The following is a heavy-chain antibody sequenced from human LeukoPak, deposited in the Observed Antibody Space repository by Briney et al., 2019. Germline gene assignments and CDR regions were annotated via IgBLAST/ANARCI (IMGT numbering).Heavy chain of an antibody. CDR2: IYYTGTT. J-gene: IGHJ4*02. CDR3: AVETTPFDY. Sequence: PSETLSLTCTVSGGSISSSSYYWGWIRQPPGKGLEWIATIYYTGTTYYNPSLKSRVTISVDTSKNQFSLNLRSVTAADTAVYYCAVETTPFDYWGQGTLVTVSS. CDR1: GGSISSSSYY. D-gene: IGHD1-1*01. V-gene: IGHV4-39*07.